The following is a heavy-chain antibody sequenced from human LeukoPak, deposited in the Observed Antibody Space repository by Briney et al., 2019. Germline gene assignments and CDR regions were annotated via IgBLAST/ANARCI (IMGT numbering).Heavy chain of an antibody. V-gene: IGHV3-30*04. CDR3: ARELYIVVVVAADYYGMDV. CDR1: GFTFSSYA. D-gene: IGHD2-15*01. Sequence: GGSLRLSCAASGFTFSSYAMHWVRQAPGKGLEWVAVISYDGSNKYYADSVKGRFTISRDNSKNTLYLQMNSLRAEDTAVYCCARELYIVVVVAADYYGMDVWGKGTTVTVSS. CDR2: ISYDGSNK. J-gene: IGHJ6*04.